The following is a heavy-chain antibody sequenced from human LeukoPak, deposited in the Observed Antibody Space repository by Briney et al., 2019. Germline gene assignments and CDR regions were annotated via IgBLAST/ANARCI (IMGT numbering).Heavy chain of an antibody. CDR1: GYTFTSYY. Sequence: ASVKVSCEASGYTFTSYYMHWVRQAPGQGLEWMGIINPSVGGTNYAQKFQGRVIMTRDTSTSTVYMELSSLTPEDTAVYYCVSFIPVAGTDYWGQGTLVTVSS. D-gene: IGHD6-19*01. J-gene: IGHJ4*02. CDR2: INPSVGGT. V-gene: IGHV1-46*01. CDR3: VSFIPVAGTDY.